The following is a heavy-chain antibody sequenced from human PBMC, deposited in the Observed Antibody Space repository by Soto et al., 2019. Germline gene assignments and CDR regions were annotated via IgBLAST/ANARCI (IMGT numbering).Heavy chain of an antibody. CDR1: GGSISSGGYY. CDR3: ARDLDGRYGMDV. J-gene: IGHJ6*02. CDR2: IYYSGST. V-gene: IGHV4-31*03. Sequence: LSLTCTVSGGSISSGGYYWSWIRQHPGKGLEWIGYIYYSGSTYYNPSLKSRVTISVDTSKNQFSLKLSSVTAADTAVYYCARDLDGRYGMDVWGQGTTVTVSS.